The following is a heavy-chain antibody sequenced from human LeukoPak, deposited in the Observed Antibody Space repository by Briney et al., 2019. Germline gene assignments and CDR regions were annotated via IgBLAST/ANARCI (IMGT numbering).Heavy chain of an antibody. Sequence: ASVKVSCKASGYTFTGYGLSWVRQAPGQGLEWMGWISAYNGDTNYAQKFQGRVTTTTDTSTSTANMELRSLRSDDTAVYYCAREAADHLDYWGQGTLLTVSS. V-gene: IGHV1-18*01. CDR3: AREAADHLDY. J-gene: IGHJ4*02. CDR2: ISAYNGDT. CDR1: GYTFTGYG.